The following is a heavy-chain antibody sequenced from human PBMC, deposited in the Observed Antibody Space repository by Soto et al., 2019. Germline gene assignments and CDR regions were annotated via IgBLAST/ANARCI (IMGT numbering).Heavy chain of an antibody. J-gene: IGHJ5*02. CDR1: GGSFGGYY. D-gene: IGHD2-15*01. V-gene: IGHV4-34*01. CDR2: INHSGST. Sequence: SETLSLTCAVYGGSFGGYYWTWIRQPPGTGLEWIGEINHSGSTNYNPSLKSRVTISVDTSKNQFSLKLTSVTAADTAVYYCATRPPQIVVTLLPFPSWGQGTPVTVSS. CDR3: ATRPPQIVVTLLPFPS.